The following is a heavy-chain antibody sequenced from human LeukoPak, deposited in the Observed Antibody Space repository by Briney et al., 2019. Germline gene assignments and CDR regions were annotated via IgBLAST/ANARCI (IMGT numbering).Heavy chain of an antibody. Sequence: SETLSLTCTVSGGSNSSGSYYWSWIRQSAGKGLEWIGRIYTSGNTNYNPSLKSRVTISVDTSKNQFSLKLNSVTAADTAVYFCARSGTYYNNWFDPWGQGTLVTVSS. V-gene: IGHV4-61*02. J-gene: IGHJ5*02. CDR1: GGSNSSGSYY. CDR3: ARSGTYYNNWFDP. CDR2: IYTSGNT. D-gene: IGHD3-10*01.